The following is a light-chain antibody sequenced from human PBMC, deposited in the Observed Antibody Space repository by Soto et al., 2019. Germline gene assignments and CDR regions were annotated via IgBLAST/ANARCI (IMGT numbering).Light chain of an antibody. CDR2: DVS. CDR3: SSYTTSSTLYVV. CDR1: SSDVGGYNY. Sequence: QSVLTQPASVSGSPGQSITISCTGTSSDVGGYNYVSWYQQHPGKAPKLMIYDVSSRPSGVSNRFSGSKSGTTASLTISGLQAEDEADDYCSSYTTSSTLYVVFGGGTKLTVL. J-gene: IGLJ2*01. V-gene: IGLV2-14*01.